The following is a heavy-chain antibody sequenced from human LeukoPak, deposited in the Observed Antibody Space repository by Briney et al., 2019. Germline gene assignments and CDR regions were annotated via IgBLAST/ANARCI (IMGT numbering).Heavy chain of an antibody. D-gene: IGHD3-10*01. CDR3: ASGWFGDTRLFDY. Sequence: SVKVSCKASGGTFSSYAISWVRQAPGQGLEWMGRIIPILGIANYARKFQGRVTITADKSTSTAYMELSSLRSEDTAVYYCASGWFGDTRLFDYWGQGTLVTVSS. CDR2: IIPILGIA. J-gene: IGHJ4*02. CDR1: GGTFSSYA. V-gene: IGHV1-69*04.